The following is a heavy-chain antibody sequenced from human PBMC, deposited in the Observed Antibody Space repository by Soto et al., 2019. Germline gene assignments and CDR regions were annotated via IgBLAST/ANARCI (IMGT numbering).Heavy chain of an antibody. D-gene: IGHD4-17*01. V-gene: IGHV4-61*08. J-gene: IGHJ4*02. CDR1: GGSISSGDYY. Sequence: SETLFLTCTVSGGSISSGDYYWSWIRQPPGKGLEWIGYIYYSGSTNYNPSLKSRVTISVDTSKNQFSLKLSSVTAADTAVYYCARRYGDYFDYWGQGTLVTVSS. CDR2: IYYSGST. CDR3: ARRYGDYFDY.